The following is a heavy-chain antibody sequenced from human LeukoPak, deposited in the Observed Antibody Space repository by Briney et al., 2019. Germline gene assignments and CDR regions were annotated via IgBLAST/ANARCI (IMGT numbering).Heavy chain of an antibody. D-gene: IGHD2-15*01. Sequence: GESLRLSCAASGFTFSSYAMSWVRQAPGKGLEWVSAISGSGGSTYYADSVKGRFTISRDNSKNTLYLQMNSLRAEDTAVYYCAKGGDTYCSGGSCGFDYWGQGTLVTVSS. CDR3: AKGGDTYCSGGSCGFDY. J-gene: IGHJ4*02. CDR2: ISGSGGST. CDR1: GFTFSSYA. V-gene: IGHV3-23*01.